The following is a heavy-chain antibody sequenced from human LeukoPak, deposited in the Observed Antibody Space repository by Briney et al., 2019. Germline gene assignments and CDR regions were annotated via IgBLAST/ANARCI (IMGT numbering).Heavy chain of an antibody. CDR1: GYTFTSYG. Sequence: ASVNVSCKASGYTFTSYGISWVGQAPGQGLEWMGLISAYKGNTNYAQHLQGRVTMTTDTSTRTAYMELRSLRSADKAVYYCAREEGNWGDAFDIWGQGTMVTVSS. J-gene: IGHJ3*02. D-gene: IGHD7-27*01. CDR3: AREEGNWGDAFDI. V-gene: IGHV1-18*01. CDR2: ISAYKGNT.